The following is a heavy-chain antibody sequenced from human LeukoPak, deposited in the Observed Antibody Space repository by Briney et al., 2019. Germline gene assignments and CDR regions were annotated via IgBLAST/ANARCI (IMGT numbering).Heavy chain of an antibody. V-gene: IGHV3-30*14. CDR2: ISYDGTNK. Sequence: GGSLRLSCAASGFPFSNYAMHWVRQAPGKGLEWVAVISYDGTNKYYADSVRGRFTISSDNTKNTLYLQMNSLRAEDTAVYYCARVQDSGLFRWYWGQGTLVTVSS. CDR3: ARVQDSGLFRWY. J-gene: IGHJ4*02. D-gene: IGHD1-26*01. CDR1: GFPFSNYA.